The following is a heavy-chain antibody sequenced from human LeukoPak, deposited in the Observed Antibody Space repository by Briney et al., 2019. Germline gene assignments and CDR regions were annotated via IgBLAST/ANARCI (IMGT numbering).Heavy chain of an antibody. Sequence: SQTLSLTCAISGDSVSSNSAGWNWIRQSPSRGLEWLGRTYYRSKWYIDYAGSVKSRIIINPDTSKNQFSLQLNSVTPEDTAVYYCVGGGGSFNYWGQGTLVTVSS. CDR2: TYYRSKWYI. D-gene: IGHD1-26*01. CDR1: GDSVSSNSAG. CDR3: VGGGGSFNY. V-gene: IGHV6-1*01. J-gene: IGHJ4*02.